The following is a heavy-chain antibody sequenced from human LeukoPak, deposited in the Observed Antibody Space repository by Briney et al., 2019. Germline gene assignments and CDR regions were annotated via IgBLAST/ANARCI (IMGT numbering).Heavy chain of an antibody. V-gene: IGHV1-8*03. Sequence: RASVKVSCKASGYTFTSYDINWVRQATGQGLEWMGWMNPNSGNTGYAQKFQGRVTITRNTSISTAYMELSSLRSEDTAVYYCARDRSYCSGGSCSYYFDYWGQGTLVTVSS. J-gene: IGHJ4*02. CDR1: GYTFTSYD. D-gene: IGHD2-15*01. CDR2: MNPNSGNT. CDR3: ARDRSYCSGGSCSYYFDY.